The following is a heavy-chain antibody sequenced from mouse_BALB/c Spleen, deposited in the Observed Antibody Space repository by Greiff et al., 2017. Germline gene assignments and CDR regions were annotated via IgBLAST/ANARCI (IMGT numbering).Heavy chain of an antibody. CDR2: IDPSDSET. D-gene: IGHD2-2*01. J-gene: IGHJ4*01. CDR1: GYSFTSYW. Sequence: QVQLQQSGPQLVRPGASVKISCKASGYSFTSYWMHWVKQRPGQGLEWIGMIDPSDSETRLNQKFKDKATLTVDKSSSTAYMQLSSPTSEDSAVYYCYGYDGYYAMDYWGQGTSVTVSS. CDR3: YGYDGYYAMDY. V-gene: IGHV1S127*01.